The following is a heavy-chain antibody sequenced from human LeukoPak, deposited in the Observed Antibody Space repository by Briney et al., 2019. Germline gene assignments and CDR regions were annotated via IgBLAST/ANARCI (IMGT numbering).Heavy chain of an antibody. J-gene: IGHJ4*02. V-gene: IGHV3-11*01. CDR2: ISSSGSTI. CDR1: GFTFSDYY. D-gene: IGHD2-15*01. Sequence: GGSLRLSCAASGFTFSDYYMSWTRQAPGKGLEWVSYISSSGSTIYYADSVKGRFTISRDNAKNSLYLQMNSLRAEDTAVYYCARACSGGSCSIDYWGQGTLVTVSS. CDR3: ARACSGGSCSIDY.